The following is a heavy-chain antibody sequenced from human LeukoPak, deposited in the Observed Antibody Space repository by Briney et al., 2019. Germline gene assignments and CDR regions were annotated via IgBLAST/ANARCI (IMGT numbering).Heavy chain of an antibody. J-gene: IGHJ4*02. CDR3: AKRVPYSSSSVYFDY. Sequence: GGSLRLSCAASGFSFSSYGMSWVRQAPGKGLEWVSAINDGGGGTYYADSVKGRFTISRDNSENTLFLQMNSLRAEDTAVYYCAKRVPYSSSSVYFDYWGQGNLVTVSS. CDR2: INDGGGGT. V-gene: IGHV3-23*01. D-gene: IGHD6-6*01. CDR1: GFSFSSYG.